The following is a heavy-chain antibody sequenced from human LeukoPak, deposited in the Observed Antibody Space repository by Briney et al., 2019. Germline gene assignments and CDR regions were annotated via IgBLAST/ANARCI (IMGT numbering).Heavy chain of an antibody. Sequence: PGGPLRPSCAASGFTFSRYAMSWARQAPGKGLEWVSGISGSGDTTYYADPVKGRFTISRDNSKNTLYLQMNGLRAEDTAVYYCAKDFGDCSNGVCYGKPFDYWGQRTLVTASS. D-gene: IGHD2-8*01. CDR2: ISGSGDTT. J-gene: IGHJ4*02. CDR3: AKDFGDCSNGVCYGKPFDY. V-gene: IGHV3-23*01. CDR1: GFTFSRYA.